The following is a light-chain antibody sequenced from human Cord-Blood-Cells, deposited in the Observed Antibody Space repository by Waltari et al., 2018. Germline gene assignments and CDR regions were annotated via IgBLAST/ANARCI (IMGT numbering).Light chain of an antibody. J-gene: IGLJ3*02. V-gene: IGLV2-23*01. CDR3: CSYAGSSIWV. CDR1: SSDVGSYNL. CDR2: EGS. Sequence: SALTQPASVSGSPGQSITISCTGTSSDVGSYNLVPWYQQHPGKAPKLMIYEGSKRPSGVSNRFSGSKSGNTAPLTISGLQAEDEADYYCCSYAGSSIWVFGGGTKLTVL.